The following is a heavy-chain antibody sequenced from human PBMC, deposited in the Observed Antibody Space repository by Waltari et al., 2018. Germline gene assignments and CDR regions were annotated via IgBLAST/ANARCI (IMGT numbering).Heavy chain of an antibody. CDR3: ARDTAYPSYYGMDV. J-gene: IGHJ6*02. CDR2: ISSSSSYI. D-gene: IGHD2-21*02. Sequence: EVQLVESGGGLVKPGGSLRLSCAASGFTFSIYSMNWLRQARGKGLEWGSSISSSSSYIYYADSVKGRFTISRDNAKNSLYLQMNSLRAEDTAVYYCARDTAYPSYYGMDVWGQGTTVTVSS. CDR1: GFTFSIYS. V-gene: IGHV3-21*01.